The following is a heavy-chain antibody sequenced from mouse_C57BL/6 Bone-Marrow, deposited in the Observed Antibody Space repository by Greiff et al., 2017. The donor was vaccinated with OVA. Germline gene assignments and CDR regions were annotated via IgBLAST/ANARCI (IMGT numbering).Heavy chain of an antibody. D-gene: IGHD2-4*01. CDR1: GFTFNTYA. Sequence: EVQGVESGGGLVQPKGSLKLSCAASGFTFNTYAMHWVRQAPGQGLEWVARIRSKSSNYATYYADSVKDRFTISRDDSQSMLYLQMNNLKTEDTAMYYCVRGGIYYDYDVPFADWGQGTLVTVSA. V-gene: IGHV10-3*01. CDR2: IRSKSSNYAT. CDR3: VRGGIYYDYDVPFAD. J-gene: IGHJ3*01.